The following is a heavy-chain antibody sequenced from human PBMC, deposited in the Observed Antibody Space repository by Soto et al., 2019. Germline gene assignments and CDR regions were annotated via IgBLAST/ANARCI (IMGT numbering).Heavy chain of an antibody. J-gene: IGHJ6*02. CDR1: GFTFTSYN. V-gene: IGHV1-46*01. CDR3: ARARDMDV. CDR2: INPSVGST. Sequence: QVQLVQSGAEVKKPGASVKVSCKASGFTFTSYNLHWVRQAPGQGLEWMGIINPSVGSTTYAQNFQDRGTMTRDTSTSTVYIELSSLRSEDTPVYYCARARDMDVWGQGTTVTVSS.